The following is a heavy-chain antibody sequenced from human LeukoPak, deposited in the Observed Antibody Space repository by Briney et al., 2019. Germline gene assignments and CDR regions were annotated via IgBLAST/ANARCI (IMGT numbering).Heavy chain of an antibody. J-gene: IGHJ6*02. CDR2: INPNSGGT. Sequence: ASVTVSFKASGYTFTGYYMHWVRQAPGQGLEWMGWINPNSGGTNYAQKFQGRVTMTRDTSISTAYMELSRLRSDDTAVYYCARALTRGYSYGPYYYYYGMDVWGQGTTVTVSS. V-gene: IGHV1-2*02. CDR1: GYTFTGYY. D-gene: IGHD5-18*01. CDR3: ARALTRGYSYGPYYYYYGMDV.